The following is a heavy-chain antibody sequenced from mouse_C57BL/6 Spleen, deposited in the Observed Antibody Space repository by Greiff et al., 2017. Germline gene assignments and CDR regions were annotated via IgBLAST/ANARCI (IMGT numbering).Heavy chain of an antibody. CDR2: INPNYGTT. CDR1: GYSFTDYN. Sequence: VQLQQSGPELVKPGASVKISCKASGYSFTDYNMNWVKQSNGQSLEWIGVINPNYGTTSYNQKFKGKATLTVDQSSSTAYMQLNSLTSEDSAVYYGARSYYGNLYYAMDYWGQGTSVTVSA. D-gene: IGHD2-1*01. CDR3: ARSYYGNLYYAMDY. V-gene: IGHV1-39*01. J-gene: IGHJ4*01.